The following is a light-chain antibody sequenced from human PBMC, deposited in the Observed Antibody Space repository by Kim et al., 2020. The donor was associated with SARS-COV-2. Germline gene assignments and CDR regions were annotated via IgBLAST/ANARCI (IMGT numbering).Light chain of an antibody. J-gene: IGKJ5*01. CDR3: QHYGVSPPIT. Sequence: PGERATLSCRASQSVSSNYLIWYQQKPGQAPRLLIYGASSRATGIPDRFSGSGSGTDFTLTISRLEPEDFAVYYCQHYGVSPPITFGQGTRLEIK. CDR2: GAS. CDR1: QSVSSNY. V-gene: IGKV3-20*01.